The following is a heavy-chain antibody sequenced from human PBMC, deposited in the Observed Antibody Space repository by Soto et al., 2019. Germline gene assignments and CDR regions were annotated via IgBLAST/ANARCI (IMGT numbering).Heavy chain of an antibody. D-gene: IGHD5-12*01. Sequence: SQTLPLTCAISVDSVSSNSAAWRWIIQSPSRGLEWLGRTYYGSKWYNYYEVSVKTRITINPDTSKNQFSLQLNSVTPEDTAVYYRARGGGYSVYDGDNWFCPLHQQTLVTVSS. CDR3: ARGGGYSVYDGDNWFCP. CDR1: VDSVSSNSAA. J-gene: IGHJ5*02. CDR2: TYYGSKWYN. V-gene: IGHV6-1*01.